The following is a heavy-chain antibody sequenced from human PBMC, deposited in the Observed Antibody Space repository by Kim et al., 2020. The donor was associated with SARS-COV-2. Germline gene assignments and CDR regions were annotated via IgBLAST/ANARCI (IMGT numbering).Heavy chain of an antibody. CDR3: ASTADYGGNSG. D-gene: IGHD4-17*01. CDR2: I. J-gene: IGHJ4*02. V-gene: IGHV3-21*01. Sequence: IYYADSVKGRFTISRDNAKNSLYLQMNSLRAEDTAVYYCASTADYGGNSGWGQGTLVTVSS.